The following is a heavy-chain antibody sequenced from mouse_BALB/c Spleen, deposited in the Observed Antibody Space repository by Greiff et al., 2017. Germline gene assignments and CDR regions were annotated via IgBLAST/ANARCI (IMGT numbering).Heavy chain of an antibody. D-gene: IGHD1-1*01. Sequence: QVQLQQSGAELVKPGASVKLSCKASGYTFTSYYMYWVKQRPGQGLEWIGEINPSNGGTNFNEKFKSKATLTVDKSSSTAYMQLSSLTSEDSAVYYCTRGLRWYFDVWGAGTTVTVSS. J-gene: IGHJ1*01. CDR3: TRGLRWYFDV. CDR1: GYTFTSYY. CDR2: INPSNGGT. V-gene: IGHV1S81*02.